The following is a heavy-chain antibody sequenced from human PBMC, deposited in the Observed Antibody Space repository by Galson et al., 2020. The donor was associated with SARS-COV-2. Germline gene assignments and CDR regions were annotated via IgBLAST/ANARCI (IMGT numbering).Heavy chain of an antibody. CDR2: VDHRGNT. CDR1: GASVWSSTNF. V-gene: IGHV4-39*07. Sequence: SETLSLTCSVSGASVWSSTNFWGWIRQPPGKGLEWVGTVDHRGNTFYNPSLKSRVTMSADTATNQFSLHLASVTAADTAVYFCVSVDEAFDSWGQGTLVTVSS. CDR3: VSVDEAFDS. J-gene: IGHJ5*01.